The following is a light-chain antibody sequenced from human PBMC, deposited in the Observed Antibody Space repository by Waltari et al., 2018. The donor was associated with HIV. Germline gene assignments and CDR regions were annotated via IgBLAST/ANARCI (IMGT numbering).Light chain of an antibody. CDR1: QSIGNW. CDR3: QQISSASRT. V-gene: IGKV1-5*03. Sequence: DLQLTQPPSTLSASVGDSVNITCRASQSIGNWLAWYQQKPGRAPKVLIYKASRLQSGVPSRFSGRGSETEFTLTISSLQPDDVATYYCQQISSASRTFGGGTKVEIK. J-gene: IGKJ4*01. CDR2: KAS.